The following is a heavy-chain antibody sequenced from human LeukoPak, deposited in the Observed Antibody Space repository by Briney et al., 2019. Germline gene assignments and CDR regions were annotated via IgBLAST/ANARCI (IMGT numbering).Heavy chain of an antibody. D-gene: IGHD3-9*01. Sequence: SETLSLTCTVSGGSISSYYWSWIRQPAGKGLEWIGRIYTSGSTNYNPSLKSRVTMSVDTSKNQFSLKLSSVTAADTAVYYCARVQASYYDILTGYYNWYYFDYWGQGTLVTVSS. V-gene: IGHV4-4*07. J-gene: IGHJ4*02. CDR2: IYTSGST. CDR1: GGSISSYY. CDR3: ARVQASYYDILTGYYNWYYFDY.